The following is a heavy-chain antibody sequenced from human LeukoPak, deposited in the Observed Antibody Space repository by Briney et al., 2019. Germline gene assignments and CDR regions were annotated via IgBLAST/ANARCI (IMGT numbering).Heavy chain of an antibody. J-gene: IGHJ6*03. CDR1: GGTFSSYA. V-gene: IGHV1-69*13. Sequence: SVKVSCKASGGTFSSYAISWVRQASGQGLEWMGGIIPIFGTANYAQKFQGRVTITADESTSTAYMELSSLRSEDTAVYYCARGGSVWGGYSNSPGHGNDYYYYMDVWGKGTTVTVSS. CDR3: ARGGSVWGGYSNSPGHGNDYYYYMDV. CDR2: IIPIFGTA. D-gene: IGHD4-11*01.